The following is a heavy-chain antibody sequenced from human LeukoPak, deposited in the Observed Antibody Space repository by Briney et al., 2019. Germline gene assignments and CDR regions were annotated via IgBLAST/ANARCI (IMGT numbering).Heavy chain of an antibody. CDR2: INPNSGGT. CDR1: GYTFTGYY. CDR3: ATDYGDYGSWFDP. D-gene: IGHD4-17*01. V-gene: IGHV1-2*06. Sequence: ASVKVSCKASGYTFTGYYMHWVRQAPGQGLGWMGRINPNSGGTNYAQKFQGRVTMTRDTSISTAYMELSRLRSDDTAVYYCATDYGDYGSWFDPWGQGTLVTVSS. J-gene: IGHJ5*02.